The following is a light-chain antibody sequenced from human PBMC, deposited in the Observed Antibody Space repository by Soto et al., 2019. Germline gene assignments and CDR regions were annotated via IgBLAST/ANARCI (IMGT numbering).Light chain of an antibody. V-gene: IGLV2-14*01. CDR3: SSYSISTAYL. J-gene: IGLJ1*01. Sequence: QSALTQPASVSGSPGQSITISCTGTSSDDGGYDYVSWYQLHPGKAPKLMVFEVNNRPSGVSYRFSGSKSGNTASLTISGPQAADEADYFCSSYSISTAYLFGTGTKVTAL. CDR1: SSDDGGYDY. CDR2: EVN.